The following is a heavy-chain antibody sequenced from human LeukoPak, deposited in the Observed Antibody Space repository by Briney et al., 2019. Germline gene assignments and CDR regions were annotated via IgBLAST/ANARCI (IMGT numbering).Heavy chain of an antibody. CDR2: ISGSGGST. CDR1: GFTFSSYG. Sequence: GGSLRLSCAASGFTFSSYGVSWVRQAPGKGLEWVSAISGSGGSTYYADSVKGRFTISRDNSKNTLYLQMNSLRAEDTAVYYCAKECSGYYLFDYWGQGTLVTVSS. CDR3: AKECSGYYLFDY. J-gene: IGHJ4*02. V-gene: IGHV3-23*01. D-gene: IGHD3-22*01.